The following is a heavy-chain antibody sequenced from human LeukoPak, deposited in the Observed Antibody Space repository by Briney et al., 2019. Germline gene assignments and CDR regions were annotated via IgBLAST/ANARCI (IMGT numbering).Heavy chain of an antibody. CDR3: ASNWNYVRGYGMDV. J-gene: IGHJ6*02. D-gene: IGHD1-7*01. CDR1: GFSFSNYW. CDR2: IKHDGSEE. V-gene: IGHV3-7*01. Sequence: GGSLRLSCAASGFSFSNYWMSWVRQTPGKGLEWVANIKHDGSEEHYVDSVQGRFTISRDNARNLLYLQMSSLRAEDTAVYYCASNWNYVRGYGMDVWGQGTTVTVPS.